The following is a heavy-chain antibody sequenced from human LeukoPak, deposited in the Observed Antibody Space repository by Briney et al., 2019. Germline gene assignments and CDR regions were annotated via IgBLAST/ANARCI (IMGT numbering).Heavy chain of an antibody. CDR1: GASITNDDYY. J-gene: IGHJ5*02. CDR3: ARRAPFSNWFDP. D-gene: IGHD2-2*01. Sequence: SQTLSLTCTVSGASITNDDYYWSWIRQHPGKGLEWIGYIYFSGSTYYNPTLESRASVSVDPSTSQSSLRLAYVTAADTAVYYCARRAPFSNWFDPWGQGTLVIVSS. CDR2: IYFSGST. V-gene: IGHV4-31*03.